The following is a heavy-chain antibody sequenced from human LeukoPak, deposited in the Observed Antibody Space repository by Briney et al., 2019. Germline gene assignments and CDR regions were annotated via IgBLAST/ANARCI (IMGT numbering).Heavy chain of an antibody. Sequence: KSSETLSLTCTVSGGSISSGDYYWSWIRQPPGKGLEWIGYIYYSGSTYYNPSLKSRVTISVDTSKNQFSLKLSSVTAADTAVYYCARAPSPYDFWSGSNWFDPWGQGTLVTVSS. D-gene: IGHD3-3*01. CDR1: GGSISSGDYY. J-gene: IGHJ5*02. V-gene: IGHV4-30-4*08. CDR2: IYYSGST. CDR3: ARAPSPYDFWSGSNWFDP.